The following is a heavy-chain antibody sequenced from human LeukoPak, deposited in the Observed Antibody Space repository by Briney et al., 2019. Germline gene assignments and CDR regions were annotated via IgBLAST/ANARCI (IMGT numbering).Heavy chain of an antibody. Sequence: ASVKVSCKASGGTFSSYAISWVRQAPGQGLEWMGGIIPIFGTANYAQKFRGRVTITADKSTSTAYMELSSLRSEDTAVYYCARGPLGYSYGYFDYWGQGTLVTVSS. CDR3: ARGPLGYSYGYFDY. D-gene: IGHD5-18*01. V-gene: IGHV1-69*06. CDR2: IIPIFGTA. J-gene: IGHJ4*02. CDR1: GGTFSSYA.